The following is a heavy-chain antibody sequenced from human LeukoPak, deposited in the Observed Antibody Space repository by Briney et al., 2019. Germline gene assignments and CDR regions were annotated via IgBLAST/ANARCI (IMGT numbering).Heavy chain of an antibody. CDR2: IYYSGST. CDR1: GGSISSSSYY. Sequence: SETLSLTCTVSGGSISSSSYYWGWIRQPPGKGLEWIGSIYYSGSTYYNPSLKSRVTISVDTFKNQFSLKLSSVTAADTAVYYCARGAGRYSSGWYLDWGQGTLVTVSS. D-gene: IGHD6-19*01. V-gene: IGHV4-39*07. CDR3: ARGAGRYSSGWYLD. J-gene: IGHJ4*02.